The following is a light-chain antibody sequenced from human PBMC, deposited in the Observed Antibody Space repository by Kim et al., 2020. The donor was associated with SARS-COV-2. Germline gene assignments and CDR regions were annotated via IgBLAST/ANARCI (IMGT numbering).Light chain of an antibody. J-gene: IGLJ2*01. Sequence: GQRVTISCSGSSSNIGSNYVNWYQQLPGAAPKLLIFSHNQRPSGVADRFSGSRSGTSASLAISGVQSEDEADYYCASWDDSLNGVIFGGGTKLTVL. V-gene: IGLV1-44*01. CDR1: SSNIGSNY. CDR2: SHN. CDR3: ASWDDSLNGVI.